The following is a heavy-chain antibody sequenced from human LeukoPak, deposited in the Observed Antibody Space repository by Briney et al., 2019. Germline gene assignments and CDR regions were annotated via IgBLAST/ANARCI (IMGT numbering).Heavy chain of an antibody. CDR3: ARGSWENEYFQH. CDR2: MNPNSGNT. J-gene: IGHJ1*01. V-gene: IGHV1-8*03. Sequence: GASVKVSCKASGYTFTSYDINWVRQATGQGLEWMGWMNPNSGNTGYAQKFQGRVTITRNTSISTAYMELSSLRSEDTAVYYCARGSWENEYFQHWGQGTLVTVSS. CDR1: GYTFTSYD. D-gene: IGHD1-26*01.